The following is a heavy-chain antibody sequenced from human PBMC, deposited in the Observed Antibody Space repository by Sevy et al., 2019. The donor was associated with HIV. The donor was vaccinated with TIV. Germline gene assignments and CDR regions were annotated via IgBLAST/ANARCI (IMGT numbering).Heavy chain of an antibody. Sequence: GGSLRLSCAASGFTFSSSAMTWVRQAPGKGLEWVSAITSNGGSTFYADSVKGRFTISRDISQNTLFLQMNSLRAEDTAVYYCAKCLTPVTNQWSFGPWGQGTLVTVSS. D-gene: IGHD4-17*01. V-gene: IGHV3-23*01. CDR2: ITSNGGST. J-gene: IGHJ5*02. CDR3: AKCLTPVTNQWSFGP. CDR1: GFTFSSSA.